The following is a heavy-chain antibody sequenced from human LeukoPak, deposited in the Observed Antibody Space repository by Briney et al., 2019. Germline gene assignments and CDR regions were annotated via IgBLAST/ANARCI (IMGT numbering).Heavy chain of an antibody. J-gene: IGHJ4*02. CDR1: GFTFSSYA. D-gene: IGHD6-19*01. V-gene: IGHV3-30*04. CDR3: AKVRWDNSGWYYLDT. CDR2: ISYDGSNK. Sequence: GGSLRLSCAASGFTFSSYAMHWVRQAPGKGLECVAVISYDGSNKYYADSVKGRFTISRDNSKNTLYLQMNSLRAEDTAVYYCAKVRWDNSGWYYLDTWGQGALVTVSS.